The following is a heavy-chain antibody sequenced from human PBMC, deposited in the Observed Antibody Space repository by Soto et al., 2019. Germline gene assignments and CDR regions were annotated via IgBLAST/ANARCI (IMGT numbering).Heavy chain of an antibody. CDR3: AKELIEGGSYYGVVDH. J-gene: IGHJ4*02. V-gene: IGHV3-23*01. D-gene: IGHD1-26*01. Sequence: EVQLLESGGGLVEPGGSLRLSCAASGLSFSSYGMSWVRQAPGQGLEWVPGISGSATGTYYADSVKGRFTISRDNSMNTLYLQMNSLRAEDTALYYCAKELIEGGSYYGVVDHWGQGTLVTVSS. CDR1: GLSFSSYG. CDR2: ISGSATGT.